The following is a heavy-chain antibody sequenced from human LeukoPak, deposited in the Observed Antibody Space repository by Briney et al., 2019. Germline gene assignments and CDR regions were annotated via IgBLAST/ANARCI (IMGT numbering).Heavy chain of an antibody. D-gene: IGHD2-2*01. J-gene: IGHJ4*02. CDR1: GGSFSGYY. Sequence: SETLSLTCAVYGGSFSGYYWSWIRQPPGKGLEWIGEINHSGSTNYNPSLKSRVTISVDTSKNQFSLKLSSVTAADTAVYYCARTVVPAASFDYWGQGTLVTVSS. CDR2: INHSGST. CDR3: ARTVVPAASFDY. V-gene: IGHV4-34*01.